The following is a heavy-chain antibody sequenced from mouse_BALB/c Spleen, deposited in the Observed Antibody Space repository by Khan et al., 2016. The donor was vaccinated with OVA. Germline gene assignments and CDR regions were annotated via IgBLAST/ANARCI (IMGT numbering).Heavy chain of an antibody. J-gene: IGHJ3*01. CDR1: GFTISTYD. D-gene: IGHD2-1*01. CDR2: ISSDGDNT. V-gene: IGHV5-9*04. Sequence: EVELLESGGGLVKPGGSLKLSCAASGFTISTYDMSWVRQTPEKSLEWVATISSDGDNTYYPPNVTGRFTISRDTAKNTLYLQMSSLRSKDTAIDYCARSPYGNVASWGQGTLVTVSA. CDR3: ARSPYGNVAS.